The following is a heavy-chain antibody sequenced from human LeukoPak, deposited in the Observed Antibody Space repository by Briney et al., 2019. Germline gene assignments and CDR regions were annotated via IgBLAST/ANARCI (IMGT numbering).Heavy chain of an antibody. Sequence: PGGSLRLSCAASGFTVSSNYMSWVRQAPGKGLEWVSVIYSGGSTYYADSVKGRFTISRDNSKNTLYLQMNSLRAEDTAVYYCARGVVTTPGLFDYWGQGTLVTVSS. D-gene: IGHD4-11*01. CDR3: ARGVVTTPGLFDY. CDR2: IYSGGST. CDR1: GFTVSSNY. J-gene: IGHJ4*02. V-gene: IGHV3-66*01.